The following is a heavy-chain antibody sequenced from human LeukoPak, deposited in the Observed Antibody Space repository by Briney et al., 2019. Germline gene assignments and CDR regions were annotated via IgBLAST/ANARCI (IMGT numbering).Heavy chain of an antibody. Sequence: PSETLSLTCAVYGGSFSGYYWSWIRQPPGKGLEWIGEINHSGSTNYNPSLKSRVTISVDTSKNQFSLKLSFVTAADAAVYYCAGYSSGWYAGDYWGQGTLVTVSS. CDR3: AGYSSGWYAGDY. CDR1: GGSFSGYY. D-gene: IGHD6-19*01. V-gene: IGHV4-34*01. J-gene: IGHJ4*02. CDR2: INHSGST.